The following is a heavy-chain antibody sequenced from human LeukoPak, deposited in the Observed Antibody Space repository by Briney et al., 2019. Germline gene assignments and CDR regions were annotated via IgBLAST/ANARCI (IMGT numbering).Heavy chain of an antibody. CDR2: IIPIFGTA. Sequence: SVKVSCKASGGTFSSYAISWVRQAPGQGLEWMGGIIPIFGTANYAQKLQGRVTITADESTSTAYMELSSLRSDDTAVYYCANTADCSGGSCYSGWFDPWGQGTLVTVSS. D-gene: IGHD2-15*01. CDR1: GGTFSSYA. J-gene: IGHJ5*02. V-gene: IGHV1-69*01. CDR3: ANTADCSGGSCYSGWFDP.